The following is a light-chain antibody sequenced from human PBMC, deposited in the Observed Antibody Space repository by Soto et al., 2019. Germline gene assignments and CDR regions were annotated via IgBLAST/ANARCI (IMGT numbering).Light chain of an antibody. V-gene: IGKV1-12*01. Sequence: DIQRTQSPSYVSASVGDRVTITCRASQGIKNWLAWYQQKPGKAPNLLIYTGSSLQSGVPSRFSGSGSGTDFTLTINSLQNEDFATYYCQQAASFTITFGQGTRLEI. J-gene: IGKJ5*01. CDR1: QGIKNW. CDR2: TGS. CDR3: QQAASFTIT.